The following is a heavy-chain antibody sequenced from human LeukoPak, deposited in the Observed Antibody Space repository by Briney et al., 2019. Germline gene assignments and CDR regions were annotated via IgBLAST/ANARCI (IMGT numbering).Heavy chain of an antibody. V-gene: IGHV3-23*01. Sequence: GGSLRLSCAASGFTFRSYAMTWVRQAPGKGLEWVSSISDSGGSTYYADSVKGRFTISRDNSKNTLYLQMNSLRSEDTAVYFCARDPVRGVIDYFDYWGRGILVTVSS. CDR2: ISDSGGST. D-gene: IGHD3-10*01. CDR1: GFTFRSYA. J-gene: IGHJ4*02. CDR3: ARDPVRGVIDYFDY.